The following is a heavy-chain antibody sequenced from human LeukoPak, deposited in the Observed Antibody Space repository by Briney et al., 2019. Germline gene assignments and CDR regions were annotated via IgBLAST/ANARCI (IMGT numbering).Heavy chain of an antibody. CDR1: GGSISSYF. J-gene: IGHJ3*02. CDR2: IYYSGST. V-gene: IGHV4-59*01. Sequence: SETLSLTCTVSGGSISSYFWSWIRQPPGKGLEWIGHIYYSGSTNYNPSLRSRVTISVDTSKNQFSLKLSSVTAADTAVYYCARRLGCGGDCFNDAFDIWGHGTMVTVSS. CDR3: ARRLGCGGDCFNDAFDI. D-gene: IGHD2-21*02.